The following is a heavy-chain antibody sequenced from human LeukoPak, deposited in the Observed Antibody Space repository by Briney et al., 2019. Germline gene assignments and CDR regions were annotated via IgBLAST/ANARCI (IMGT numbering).Heavy chain of an antibody. CDR3: AINYYGSGSCVDY. J-gene: IGHJ4*02. D-gene: IGHD3-10*01. CDR2: MNPNSGNT. Sequence: GASVKVSCKASGYTFTSYDINWVRQATGQGLEWMGWMNPNSGNTGYAQKFQGRVTVTRNTSISTAYMELSSLRSEDTAVYYCAINYYGSGSCVDYWGQGTLVTVSS. V-gene: IGHV1-8*01. CDR1: GYTFTSYD.